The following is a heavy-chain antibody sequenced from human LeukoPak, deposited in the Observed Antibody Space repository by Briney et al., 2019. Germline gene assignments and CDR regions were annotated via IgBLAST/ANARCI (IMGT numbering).Heavy chain of an antibody. D-gene: IGHD2-15*01. CDR1: GGTFSSYA. V-gene: IGHV1-69*04. CDR3: ARGVVVAATQAFDI. CDR2: IIPILGIA. J-gene: IGHJ3*02. Sequence: SVKVSCKASGGTFSSYAISWVRQAPGQGLEWMGRIIPILGIANYAQKFQGRVTITADKSTSTAYMELSSLRAEDTAVYYCARGVVVAATQAFDIWGQGTMVTVSS.